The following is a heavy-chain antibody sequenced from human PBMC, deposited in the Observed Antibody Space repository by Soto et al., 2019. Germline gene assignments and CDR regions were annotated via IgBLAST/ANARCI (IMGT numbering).Heavy chain of an antibody. Sequence: EVQLVESGGGLVQPGGSLRLSCEASGFIFNTYDMHWVRQSTGKGLEWVSGIGTLFDTYYTGSVRGRFTISRDNARSSFYLQMNNLRVDDTAVYYCARGRSNRFDSSPAPRFDPWGQGFLVTVSS. CDR1: GFIFNTYD. CDR3: ARGRSNRFDSSPAPRFDP. J-gene: IGHJ5*02. CDR2: IGTLFDT. V-gene: IGHV3-13*01. D-gene: IGHD2-21*01.